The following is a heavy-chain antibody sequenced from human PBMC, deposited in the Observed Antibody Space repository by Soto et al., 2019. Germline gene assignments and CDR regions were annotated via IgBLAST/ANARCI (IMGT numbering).Heavy chain of an antibody. Sequence: QVQLQQWGAGLLKPSETLSLTCAVYGGSISNGYWNWFRQPPGKGLEWIGEINHNTNTIYNPSLTSRVTISQDTSKNHFSLKLTSVTAADTAVYYCARGERLFRGSLDPWGQGALVTVSS. V-gene: IGHV4-34*01. J-gene: IGHJ5*02. CDR3: ARGERLFRGSLDP. D-gene: IGHD2-15*01. CDR2: INHNTNT. CDR1: GGSISNGY.